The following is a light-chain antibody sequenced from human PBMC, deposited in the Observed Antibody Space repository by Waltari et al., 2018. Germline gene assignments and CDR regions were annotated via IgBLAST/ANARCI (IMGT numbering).Light chain of an antibody. V-gene: IGLV2-14*03. J-gene: IGLJ2*01. CDR2: AVS. CDR3: SSYAGYSAVV. Sequence: QSALTQPASVSGSPGQSITISCTGTSSDVGGYNYVSWYQHHPGKAPKLIIYAVSRWPSGVSSRFSGSKSGNTASLTIAGLQAEDDADYYCSSYAGYSAVVFGGGTKVTVL. CDR1: SSDVGGYNY.